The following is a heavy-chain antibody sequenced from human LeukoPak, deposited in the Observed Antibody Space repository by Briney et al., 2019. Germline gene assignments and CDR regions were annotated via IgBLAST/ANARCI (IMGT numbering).Heavy chain of an antibody. CDR1: GDSISSDGHS. CDR2: IYHSGAA. J-gene: IGHJ5*02. D-gene: IGHD6-19*01. CDR3: ARGQARLAWFDP. V-gene: IGHV4-30-4*07. Sequence: PSGTLSLTCGVSGDSISSDGHSWSWIRQPPGKGLEWVGYIYHSGAAYHNPSLKSRLALSVDTSNNQFSLRLRSVTAADTAVYYCARGQARLAWFDPWGQGTLVTVSS.